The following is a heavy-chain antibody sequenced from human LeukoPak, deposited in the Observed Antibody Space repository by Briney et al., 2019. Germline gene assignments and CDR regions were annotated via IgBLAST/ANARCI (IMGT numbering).Heavy chain of an antibody. J-gene: IGHJ4*02. CDR3: ARDKSAGADAGSSFYY. V-gene: IGHV3-7*03. D-gene: IGHD3-10*01. Sequence: GGSLRLSCAASGFTFSNYWMTWVRQAPGKGLEWVASIKQDGSEKYYVDSVKGRFTFSRDNAKNSLYLQMDSLRAEDTAVYYCARDKSAGADAGSSFYYWGQGALVTVSS. CDR2: IKQDGSEK. CDR1: GFTFSNYW.